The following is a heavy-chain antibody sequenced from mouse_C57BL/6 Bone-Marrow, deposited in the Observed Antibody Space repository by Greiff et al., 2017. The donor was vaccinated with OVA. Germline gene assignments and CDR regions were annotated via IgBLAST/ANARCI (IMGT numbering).Heavy chain of an antibody. V-gene: IGHV3-6*01. CDR3: ARYYYGSSYVRYYAMDY. Sequence: VQLKESGPGLVKPSQSLSLTCSVTGYSITSGYYWNWIRQFPGNKLEWMGYISYDGSNNYNPSLKNRISITRDTSKNQFFLKLNSVTTEDTATYYCARYYYGSSYVRYYAMDYWGQGTSVTVSS. J-gene: IGHJ4*01. CDR2: ISYDGSN. D-gene: IGHD1-1*01. CDR1: GYSITSGYY.